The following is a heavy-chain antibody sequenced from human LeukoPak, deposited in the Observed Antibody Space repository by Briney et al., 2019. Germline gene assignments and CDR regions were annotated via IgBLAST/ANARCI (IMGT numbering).Heavy chain of an antibody. Sequence: GGSLRLSCAASGFTFGSYWMSWVRQAPGKGLEWVANIKQDGSEKYYVASVKGRFTISRDNAKNSLYLQMNSPRAEDTAVYYCARMDGIRYFDWLLYFDYWGQGTLVTVSS. CDR2: IKQDGSEK. J-gene: IGHJ4*02. D-gene: IGHD3-9*01. CDR3: ARMDGIRYFDWLLYFDY. V-gene: IGHV3-7*01. CDR1: GFTFGSYW.